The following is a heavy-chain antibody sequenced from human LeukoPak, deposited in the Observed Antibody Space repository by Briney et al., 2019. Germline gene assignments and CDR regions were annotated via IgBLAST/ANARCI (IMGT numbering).Heavy chain of an antibody. Sequence: SETLSLTCTVSGGPISSSSYYWGWIRRPPGKGLEWIGSIYYSGSTYYNPSLKSRVTISVDTSKNQFSLKLSSVTAADTAVYYCARDKRVAVAGTYIYYYYMDVWGNGTTVTISS. J-gene: IGHJ6*03. CDR3: ARDKRVAVAGTYIYYYYMDV. CDR1: GGPISSSSYY. D-gene: IGHD6-19*01. CDR2: IYYSGST. V-gene: IGHV4-39*07.